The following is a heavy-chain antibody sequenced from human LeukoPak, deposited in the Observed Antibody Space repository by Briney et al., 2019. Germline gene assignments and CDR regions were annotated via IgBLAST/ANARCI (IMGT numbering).Heavy chain of an antibody. Sequence: GGSLRLSCAASGFTFINYAIHWVRQAPGKGLEWVAVISYDGSNKYYADSLKGRFTISRDNSKNTLYLQMNSLRPEDTALYYCARDHENYDSSGYGDFDYWGQGTLVTVSS. J-gene: IGHJ4*02. D-gene: IGHD3-22*01. CDR1: GFTFINYA. CDR3: ARDHENYDSSGYGDFDY. V-gene: IGHV3-30-3*01. CDR2: ISYDGSNK.